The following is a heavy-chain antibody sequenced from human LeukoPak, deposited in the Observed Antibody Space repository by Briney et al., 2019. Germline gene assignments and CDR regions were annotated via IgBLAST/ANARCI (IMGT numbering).Heavy chain of an antibody. J-gene: IGHJ4*02. CDR3: ARQGRYMAAAGTPNFDY. D-gene: IGHD6-13*01. CDR2: IYYSGGT. Sequence: SETLSLTCTVSGGSISPYYWSWIRQPPGKGLEWIGYIYYSGGTNYNPSLKSRVTISVDTSKNQFSLRLSSVTAADTAVYYCARQGRYMAAAGTPNFDYWGQGTLVTVSS. CDR1: GGSISPYY. V-gene: IGHV4-59*08.